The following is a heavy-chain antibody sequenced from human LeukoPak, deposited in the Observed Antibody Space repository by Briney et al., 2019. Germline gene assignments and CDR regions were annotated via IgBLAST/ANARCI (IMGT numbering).Heavy chain of an antibody. V-gene: IGHV3-23*01. J-gene: IGHJ4*02. Sequence: GGSLRLSCAASGFTFSIYAMSWVRQAPGKGLEWVSAISASNGNTYYAASVKGRFTISRDNSKGTLYLQMNSLRAEDTAVYYCAKAIFGVVILGSWGQGTLVTVSS. CDR3: AKAIFGVVILGS. CDR2: ISASNGNT. CDR1: GFTFSIYA. D-gene: IGHD3-3*01.